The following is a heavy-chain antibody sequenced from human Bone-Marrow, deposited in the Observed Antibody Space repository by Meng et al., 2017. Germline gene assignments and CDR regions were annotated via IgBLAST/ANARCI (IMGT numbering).Heavy chain of an antibody. CDR3: ARVRVEYWYFDL. CDR1: GGSISSSNW. V-gene: IGHV4-4*02. J-gene: IGHJ2*01. CDR2: IYHSGST. Sequence: QSLLRVSGPGLVRSSETLSLTCAVSGGSISSSNWWSWVRQPPGKGLEWFGEIYHSGSTNYNPSLKSRVTISVDKSKNQFSLKLSSVTAADTAVYYCARVRVEYWYFDLWGRGTLVTVSS.